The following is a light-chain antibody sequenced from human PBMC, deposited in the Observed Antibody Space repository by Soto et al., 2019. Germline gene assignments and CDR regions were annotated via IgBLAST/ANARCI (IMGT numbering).Light chain of an antibody. CDR1: SSDVGIYKY. Sequence: QSVLTQPASVSGSPGQSITISCTGTSSDVGIYKYVSWYQQHPGKAPNLMIYEVTNRPSGVSNRFSGSKSGNTASLTISGLQAEDEADYYCSSYTISSTVVFGGGTKVTVL. J-gene: IGLJ2*01. V-gene: IGLV2-14*01. CDR3: SSYTISSTVV. CDR2: EVT.